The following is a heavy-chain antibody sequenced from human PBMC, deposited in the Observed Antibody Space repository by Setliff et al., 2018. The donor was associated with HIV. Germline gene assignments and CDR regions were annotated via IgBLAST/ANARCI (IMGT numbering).Heavy chain of an antibody. CDR3: ARDRRDDYYLTAYFDS. J-gene: IGHJ4*02. CDR1: GGSISSNNYY. D-gene: IGHD1-26*01. V-gene: IGHV4-39*07. Sequence: PSETLSLTCTVSGGSISSNNYYWGWIRQPPGKGLEWIGSIYYSGSTYYNPSLKSRVTISVDTSKNQFSLKLTSVTATDTAVYYCARDRRDDYYLTAYFDSLGQGTLVTVSS. CDR2: IYYSGST.